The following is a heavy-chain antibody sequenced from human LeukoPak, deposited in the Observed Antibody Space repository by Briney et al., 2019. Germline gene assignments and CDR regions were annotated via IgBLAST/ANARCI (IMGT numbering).Heavy chain of an antibody. Sequence: GASVKVSCKASGYTFTSYAVNWVRQATGQGLEWMGWMNPNSGNTGYAQKFQGRVTMTRNTSISTAYMELSSLRSEDTAVYYCARGRAAAGRYYYYMDVWGKGTTVTISS. V-gene: IGHV1-8*02. CDR3: ARGRAAAGRYYYYMDV. CDR2: MNPNSGNT. CDR1: GYTFTSYA. J-gene: IGHJ6*03. D-gene: IGHD6-13*01.